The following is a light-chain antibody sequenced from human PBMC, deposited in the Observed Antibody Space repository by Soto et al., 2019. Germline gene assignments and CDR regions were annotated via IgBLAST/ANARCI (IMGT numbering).Light chain of an antibody. CDR3: QQYASSPLT. CDR2: GAS. V-gene: IGKV3-20*01. Sequence: EIVLTQSPGTLSLSSGERATLSCRASQSVRSNYLAWYQQKPGQAPRLLIYGASSRATGIPDRFGGSWSGTDFTLTISRLEHEDFAVYYCQQYASSPLTFGGGTKVEIK. J-gene: IGKJ4*01. CDR1: QSVRSNY.